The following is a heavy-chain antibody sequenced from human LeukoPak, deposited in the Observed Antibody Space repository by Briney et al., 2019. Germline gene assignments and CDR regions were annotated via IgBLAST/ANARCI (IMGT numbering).Heavy chain of an antibody. CDR3: ASFILLRGCFDP. V-gene: IGHV4-34*01. J-gene: IGHJ5*02. D-gene: IGHD2-21*01. CDR1: GGSFSGYY. Sequence: SETLSLTCAVYGGSFSGYYWSWIRQPPGKGLEWIGEINHSGSTNYNPSLKSRVTISVDTSKNQFSLKLSSVTAADTAVYYCASFILLRGCFDPWGQGTLVTVSS. CDR2: INHSGST.